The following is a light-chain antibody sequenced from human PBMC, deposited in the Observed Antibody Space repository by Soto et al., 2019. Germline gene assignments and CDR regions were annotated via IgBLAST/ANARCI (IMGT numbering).Light chain of an antibody. CDR3: QQLNGYLELT. V-gene: IGKV1-39*01. CDR2: AAS. CDR1: QSISSY. Sequence: DIQMTQSPSSLSASVGDRVTITCRASQSISSYLNRYQQKPGKAPKLLIYAASSLQSGVPSRFSGSRSGTEFTLTISSLQPEDFATYYCQQLNGYLELTFGGGTKVDIK. J-gene: IGKJ4*01.